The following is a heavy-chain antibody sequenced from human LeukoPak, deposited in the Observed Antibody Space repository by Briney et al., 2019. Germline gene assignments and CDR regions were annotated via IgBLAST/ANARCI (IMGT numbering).Heavy chain of an antibody. V-gene: IGHV4-34*01. CDR3: ARDYGDYPNWFDP. J-gene: IGHJ5*02. CDR1: GGPFSGYY. Sequence: SETLSLTCAVYGGPFSGYYWSWIRQPPGKGLEWIGEINHDGGTNYNPSLKSRVTISVDTSKNQFSLKLSSVTAADTAVYYCARDYGDYPNWFDPWGQGTLVTVSS. D-gene: IGHD4-17*01. CDR2: INHDGGT.